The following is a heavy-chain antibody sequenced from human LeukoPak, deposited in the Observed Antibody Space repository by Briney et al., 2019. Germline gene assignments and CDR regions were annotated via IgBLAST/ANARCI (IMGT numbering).Heavy chain of an antibody. CDR3: AKGVGSGSYLYYFDY. CDR2: ISGSGGST. Sequence: GGSLRLSCAASGFTFSSYAMSWVRQAPGKGLEWVSAISGSGGSTYYADSVKGRFTISRGNSKNTLYLQMNSLRAEDTAVYYCAKGVGSGSYLYYFDYWGQGTLVTVSS. CDR1: GFTFSSYA. V-gene: IGHV3-23*01. J-gene: IGHJ4*02. D-gene: IGHD3-10*01.